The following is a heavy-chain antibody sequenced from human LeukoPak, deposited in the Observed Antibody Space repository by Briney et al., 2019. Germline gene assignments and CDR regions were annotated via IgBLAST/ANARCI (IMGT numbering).Heavy chain of an antibody. CDR1: GGSISSSNW. CDR2: IYHSGST. D-gene: IGHD1-7*01. V-gene: IGHV4-4*02. CDR3: AKRRGLELLYYYYMDV. J-gene: IGHJ6*03. Sequence: SGTLSLTCAVSGGSISSSNWWSWVRQPPGKGLEWIGEIYHSGSTNYNPSLKSRVTISVDKSKNQFSLKLSSVTAADTAVYYCAKRRGLELLYYYYMDVWGKGTTVTVSS.